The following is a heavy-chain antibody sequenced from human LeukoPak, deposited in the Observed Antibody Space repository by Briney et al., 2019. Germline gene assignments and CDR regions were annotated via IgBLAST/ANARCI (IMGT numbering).Heavy chain of an antibody. CDR1: GFTFHDYA. J-gene: IGHJ3*02. CDR2: ISWNSGNI. D-gene: IGHD5-12*01. V-gene: IGHV3-9*01. Sequence: GGSLRLSCAASGFTFHDYALHWVRQAPGKGLEWVSGISWNSGNIDYVDSVKGRFTISRDNAKNSVYLQMNSLRTEDTALYYCAIIVDKGAFDIWGQGTMVTVSS. CDR3: AIIVDKGAFDI.